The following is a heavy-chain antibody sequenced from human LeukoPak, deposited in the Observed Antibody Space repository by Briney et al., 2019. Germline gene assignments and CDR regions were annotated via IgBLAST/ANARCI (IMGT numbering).Heavy chain of an antibody. Sequence: GGSLRLSCAASGITFSKYSMNWVRQGPGKGLEWVSYISSSSDTIYYADSVKGRFTISRDNAENSLYLQMNSLRAEDTAVYYCAMVRGVIFDYWGQGTLVNVSS. J-gene: IGHJ4*02. CDR3: AMVRGVIFDY. D-gene: IGHD3-10*01. CDR2: ISSSSDTI. CDR1: GITFSKYS. V-gene: IGHV3-48*04.